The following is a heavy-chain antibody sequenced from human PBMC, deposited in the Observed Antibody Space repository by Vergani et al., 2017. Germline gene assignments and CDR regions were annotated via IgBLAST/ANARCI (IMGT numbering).Heavy chain of an antibody. CDR2: INPKSGGT. CDR3: ARAXMQLWLSVGSFDP. J-gene: IGHJ5*02. V-gene: IGHV1-2*02. CDR1: GYTFIGYY. Sequence: QVQLVQSGAEVKKPGASVEVSCKASGYTFIGYYMHWVRQAPGQGLGWMGWINPKSGGTNYAQKFQGRVTMTRDTSISTAYMELSRLRSDDTAMYYCARAXMQLWLSVGSFDPWGQGTLVTVSS. D-gene: IGHD5-18*01.